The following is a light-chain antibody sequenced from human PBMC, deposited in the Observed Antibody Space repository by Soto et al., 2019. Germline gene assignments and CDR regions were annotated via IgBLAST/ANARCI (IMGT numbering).Light chain of an antibody. V-gene: IGLV3-21*02. Sequence: SYELTQPPSVSVAPGQTARISCGGNNIGSKSVHWYQQKPGQAPVLVVYDDSDRPSGIPERFSGSKSGNTATLTISRVEAWYEADYFCQVWDGNTDHVVFGGGTKLTVL. CDR1: NIGSKS. CDR2: DDS. CDR3: QVWDGNTDHVV. J-gene: IGLJ2*01.